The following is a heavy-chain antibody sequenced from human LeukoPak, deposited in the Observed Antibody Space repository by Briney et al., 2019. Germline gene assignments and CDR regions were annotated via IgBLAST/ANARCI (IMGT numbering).Heavy chain of an antibody. CDR3: ARRGGIIRQVASYYYIDF. D-gene: IGHD3-10*01. V-gene: IGHV4-39*01. Sequence: SETLSLTCVVSGGSISSTSYYWGWLRQPPGTGLEWIGSIYYSGSTYYSPSLKSRVTISVDTSKNQFSLKLSSVTAADTAVYYCARRGGIIRQVASYYYIDFWGKGTTVTISS. J-gene: IGHJ6*03. CDR1: GGSISSTSYY. CDR2: IYYSGST.